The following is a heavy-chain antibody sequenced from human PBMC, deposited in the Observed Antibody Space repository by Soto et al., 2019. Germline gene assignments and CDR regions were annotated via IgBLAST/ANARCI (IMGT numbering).Heavy chain of an antibody. J-gene: IGHJ4*02. CDR3: ARFAKEENPKLESWYAFDF. CDR1: GGSIRSGGYF. D-gene: IGHD6-13*01. Sequence: VQLQESGPGLVKPSQTLSLTCTVSGGSIRSGGYFWSWVRQQPGKGLEWIGHIYYRGGTSYNPSLESRVAMSVDTSKNEFTLKVNSVTAADTAIYYCARFAKEENPKLESWYAFDFWGRSTLVTVSS. CDR2: IYYRGGT. V-gene: IGHV4-31*03.